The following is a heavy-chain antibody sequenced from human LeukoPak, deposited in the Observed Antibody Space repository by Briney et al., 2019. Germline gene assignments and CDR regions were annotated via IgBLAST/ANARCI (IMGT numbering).Heavy chain of an antibody. CDR1: GFALVRDW. CDR2: INPDGSIT. CDR3: VRDPPDGRRAFNL. J-gene: IGHJ3*01. D-gene: IGHD1-26*01. Sequence: LPGGSLRLSCAASGFALVRDWMHWVRQAPGKGLEWVSRINPDGSITDYADSVKGRFTISRDNAKNTLNVQMDSLRVDDTAIYYCVRDPPDGRRAFNLWGQGTMVTVSS. V-gene: IGHV3-74*01.